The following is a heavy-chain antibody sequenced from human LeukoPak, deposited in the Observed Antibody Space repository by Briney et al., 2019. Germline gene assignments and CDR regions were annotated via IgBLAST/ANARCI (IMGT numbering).Heavy chain of an antibody. J-gene: IGHJ4*02. V-gene: IGHV3-74*01. CDR3: ARVPLGGGYSYGLSFDY. CDR1: GFTFSSYW. CDR2: INSDGSST. D-gene: IGHD5-18*01. Sequence: GSLRLSCAASGFTFSSYWMHWVRQAPGKGLVWVSRINSDGSSTSYADSVKGRFTISRDNAKNTLYLQMNSLGAEDTAVYYCARVPLGGGYSYGLSFDYWGQGTLVTVSS.